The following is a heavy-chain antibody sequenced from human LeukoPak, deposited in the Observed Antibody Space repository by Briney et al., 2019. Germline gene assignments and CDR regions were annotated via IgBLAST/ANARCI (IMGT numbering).Heavy chain of an antibody. CDR3: ARPGDGGYVYFDS. CDR1: GYSFITYW. D-gene: IGHD1-26*01. V-gene: IGHV5-10-1*01. J-gene: IGHJ4*02. Sequence: GESLKISCKTSGYSFITYWISWVRQVPGKGLEWMGRIDPTDSDTNYSPTFQGHVTFSADKSTSTIYLQWSSLKASDTAVYYCARPGDGGYVYFDSWSQGTLVTVSS. CDR2: IDPTDSDT.